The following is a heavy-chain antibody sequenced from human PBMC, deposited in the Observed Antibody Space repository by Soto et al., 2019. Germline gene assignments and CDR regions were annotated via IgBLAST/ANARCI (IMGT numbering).Heavy chain of an antibody. D-gene: IGHD6-19*01. V-gene: IGHV3-30*18. CDR3: EKGGRQWLVASDFNY. CDR2: VSHDGRNT. CDR1: GFTFSDYA. J-gene: IGHJ4*02. Sequence: VQLVESGGGVVQPGRSLRLSCAASGFTFSDYAMHWVRQAPGKGLEWVAVVSHDGRNTHYADSVKARVTISRDSVKNTGTLERTSLRAEDTAVYYGEKGGRQWLVASDFNYWGQGALVTVSS.